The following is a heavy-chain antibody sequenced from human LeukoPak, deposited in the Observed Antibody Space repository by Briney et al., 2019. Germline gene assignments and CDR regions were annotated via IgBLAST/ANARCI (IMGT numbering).Heavy chain of an antibody. V-gene: IGHV3-30-3*01. J-gene: IGHJ4*02. CDR3: ARVRTYYDFWSGLY. CDR1: GFTFSSYA. D-gene: IGHD3-3*01. Sequence: GSLRLSCAASGFTFSSYAMHWVRQAPGKGLEWVAVISYDGSNKYYADSVKGRFTISRDNSKNTLYLQMNSLRAEDTAVYYCARVRTYYDFWSGLYWGQGTLVTVSS. CDR2: ISYDGSNK.